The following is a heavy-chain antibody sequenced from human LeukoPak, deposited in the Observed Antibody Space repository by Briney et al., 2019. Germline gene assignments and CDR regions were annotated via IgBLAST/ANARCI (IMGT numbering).Heavy chain of an antibody. V-gene: IGHV4-59*08. J-gene: IGHJ3*02. Sequence: PSETLSLTCTASGGSISSYYWSWIRQPPGKGLEWIGYIYYSGSTNYNPSLTSRVTISVDTSKNQFSLKLSSVTAADTAVYYCARQGPYRPHDAFDIWGQGTMVTVSS. CDR2: IYYSGST. CDR3: ARQGPYRPHDAFDI. CDR1: GGSISSYY.